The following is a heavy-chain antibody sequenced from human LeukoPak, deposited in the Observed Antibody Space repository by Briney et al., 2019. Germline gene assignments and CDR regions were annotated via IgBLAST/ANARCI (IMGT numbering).Heavy chain of an antibody. D-gene: IGHD3-22*01. CDR1: GYTFTSYY. CDR3: AREGDYYDSSGYLGY. Sequence: ASVKVSCKASGYTFTSYYMHWVRQAPGQGLEWMGIIIPSGGSTSYAQKFQGRVTMTRDTSTSTVYMELSSLRSEDTAVYYCAREGDYYDSSGYLGYWGQGTLVTVSS. J-gene: IGHJ4*02. CDR2: IIPSGGST. V-gene: IGHV1-46*01.